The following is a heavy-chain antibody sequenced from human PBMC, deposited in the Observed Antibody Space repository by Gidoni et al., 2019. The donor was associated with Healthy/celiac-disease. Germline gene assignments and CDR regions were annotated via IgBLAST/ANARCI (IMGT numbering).Heavy chain of an antibody. V-gene: IGHV3-23*01. CDR3: AKDLDSSGYYYPFDY. D-gene: IGHD3-22*01. CDR1: GFTFSSYA. J-gene: IGHJ4*02. CDR2: ISGSGGST. Sequence: RRYGAASGFTFSSYAMSWVRQAPGKGLEWVSAISGSGGSTYYADSVKGRFTISRDNSKNTLYLQMNSLRAEDTAVYYCAKDLDSSGYYYPFDYWGQGTLVTVSS.